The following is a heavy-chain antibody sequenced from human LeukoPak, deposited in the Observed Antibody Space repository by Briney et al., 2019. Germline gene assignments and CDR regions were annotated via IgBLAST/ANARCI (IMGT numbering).Heavy chain of an antibody. Sequence: SETLSLTCTVSGGSVSSYSWSWIRQPPGKGLEWIGYMYHSGTTHYNPSPKSRVTISVDRSKNQFSLKLSSVTAADTAVYYCVRGYYYDSSGYWVRAFDIWGQGTMVTVSS. CDR2: MYHSGTT. J-gene: IGHJ3*02. CDR1: GGSVSSYS. CDR3: VRGYYYDSSGYWVRAFDI. D-gene: IGHD3-22*01. V-gene: IGHV4-30-2*01.